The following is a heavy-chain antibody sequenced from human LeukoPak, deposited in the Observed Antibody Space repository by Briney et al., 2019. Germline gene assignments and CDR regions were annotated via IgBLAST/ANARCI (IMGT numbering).Heavy chain of an antibody. D-gene: IGHD3-10*01. CDR1: GFTFSSYS. CDR3: ARGSHPHPPCDY. Sequence: PGRSLRLSCAASGFTFSSYSMHWVRQAPGKGLEWVAVIWYDGSNKYYADSVKGRFTISRDNSKNTLYLQMNSLRAEDTAVYYCARGSHPHPPCDYWGQGTLVTVSS. J-gene: IGHJ4*02. V-gene: IGHV3-33*01. CDR2: IWYDGSNK.